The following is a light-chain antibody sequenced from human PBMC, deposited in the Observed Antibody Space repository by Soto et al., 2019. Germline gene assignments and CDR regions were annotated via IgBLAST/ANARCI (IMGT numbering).Light chain of an antibody. J-gene: IGLJ7*01. CDR3: AAWDDSLNGPV. Sequence: QSVLTQPPSASGTPGQRVTISCSGSSSNIGSNTVNWYQQLPGTAPKLLIYSNNQRPSGVPDRFSGPKSGTSASLAISGLQSEHEADYYCAAWDDSLNGPVFGGGTQLTVL. CDR2: SNN. V-gene: IGLV1-44*01. CDR1: SSNIGSNT.